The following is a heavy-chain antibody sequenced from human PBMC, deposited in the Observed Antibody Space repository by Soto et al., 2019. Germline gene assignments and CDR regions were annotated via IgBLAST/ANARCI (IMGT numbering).Heavy chain of an antibody. CDR2: IDPGSGNP. V-gene: IGHV1-3*01. D-gene: IGHD2-8*01. CDR3: TRDLNGGNPFDD. J-gene: IGHJ4*02. CDR1: GYTLTNYA. Sequence: QVQLVQSGAEVKKPGASVRVSCKPSGYTLTNYAIHWVRQAAGQSLEWLAWIDPGSGNPPYSQKFRGRFILSRDNYASAFYMDLSSLTSEDTAVYFCTRDLNGGNPFDDWGQGTLVTVSS.